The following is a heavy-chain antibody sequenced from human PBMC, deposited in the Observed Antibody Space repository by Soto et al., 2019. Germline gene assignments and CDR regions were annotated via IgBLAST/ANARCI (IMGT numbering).Heavy chain of an antibody. CDR3: AREINGAGDYFDL. D-gene: IGHD1-26*01. Sequence: SETLSLTCAVSGVSINSGTYSWSWIRHPPGKGLEWVGYISHRGNTYYNSSLRSRVAISLDTSKNQFSLRLSSVTAADTAVYYRAREINGAGDYFDLWGQGTLLTVSS. CDR2: ISHRGNT. V-gene: IGHV4-30-2*01. J-gene: IGHJ4*02. CDR1: GVSINSGTYS.